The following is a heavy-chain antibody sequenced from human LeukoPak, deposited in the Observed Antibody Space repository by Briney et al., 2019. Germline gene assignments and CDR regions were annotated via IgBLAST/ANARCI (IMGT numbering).Heavy chain of an antibody. CDR1: GGSFSGYY. Sequence: SETLSLTCAAYGGSFSGYYWSWIRQPPGKGLEWIGEINHSGSTNYNPSLKSRVTISVDTSENQFSLKLSSVTAADTAVYYCARGHEHIVVVTAISDWFDPWGQGTLVTVSS. D-gene: IGHD2-21*02. V-gene: IGHV4-34*01. J-gene: IGHJ5*02. CDR3: ARGHEHIVVVTAISDWFDP. CDR2: INHSGST.